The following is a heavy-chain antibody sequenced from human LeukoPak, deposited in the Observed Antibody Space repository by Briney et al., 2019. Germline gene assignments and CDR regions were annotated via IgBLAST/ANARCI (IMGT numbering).Heavy chain of an antibody. V-gene: IGHV3-9*01. D-gene: IGHD3-10*01. CDR1: GFSFEDYA. CDR3: TKDKGGHGSGSYIWAGMDV. CDR2: ISWSSGNI. J-gene: IGHJ6*02. Sequence: GRSLRLSCAASGFSFEDYAMHWVRQAPGKGLEWVSGISWSSGNIGYADSVKGRFTISRDNAKNSLYLQMNSLRAEDTALYYCTKDKGGHGSGSYIWAGMDVWGQGTTVTVSS.